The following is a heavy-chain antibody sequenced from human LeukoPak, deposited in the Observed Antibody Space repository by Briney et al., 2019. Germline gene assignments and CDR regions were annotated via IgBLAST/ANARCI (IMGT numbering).Heavy chain of an antibody. CDR3: ARAVVSREYYYGSGSYRYWFDP. J-gene: IGHJ5*02. CDR2: MNPNSGNT. CDR1: GYTFTSYD. V-gene: IGHV1-8*01. Sequence: GALVKVSCKASGYTFTSYDINWVRQATGQGLEWMGWMNPNSGNTGYAQKFQGRVTMTRNTSISTAYMELSSLRSEDTAVYYCARAVVSREYYYGSGSYRYWFDPWGQGTLVTVSS. D-gene: IGHD3-10*01.